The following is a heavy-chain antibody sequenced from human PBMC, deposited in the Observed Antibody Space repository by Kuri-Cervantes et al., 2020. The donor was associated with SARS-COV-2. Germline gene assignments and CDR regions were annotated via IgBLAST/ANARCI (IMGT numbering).Heavy chain of an antibody. CDR3: AKGLLWFGDLHGGYFDY. D-gene: IGHD3-10*01. J-gene: IGHJ4*02. CDR2: IITAFGTA. V-gene: IGHV1-69*06. Sequence: SVKVSCKASGGTFDSCTISWVRQTPGQGLEWMGGIITAFGTANYAQKFQDRVTLIADKSTSTVFMELSRLSSEDTAVYYCAKGLLWFGDLHGGYFDYWGQGTLVTVSS. CDR1: GGTFDSCT.